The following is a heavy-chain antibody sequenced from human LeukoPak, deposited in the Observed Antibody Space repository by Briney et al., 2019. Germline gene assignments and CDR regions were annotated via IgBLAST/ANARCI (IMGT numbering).Heavy chain of an antibody. V-gene: IGHV3-30*18. CDR3: AKDVPTYYDFWSGYYGGNYFDY. J-gene: IGHJ4*02. CDR1: GFTFSSYG. CDR2: ISYDGSNK. Sequence: PGGSLRLSCAASGFTFSSYGMHWVRQAPGKGLEWVAVISYDGSNKYYADSVKGRFTISRDNSKNRLYLQMNSLRAEDTAVYYCAKDVPTYYDFWSGYYGGNYFDYWGQGTLVTVSS. D-gene: IGHD3-3*01.